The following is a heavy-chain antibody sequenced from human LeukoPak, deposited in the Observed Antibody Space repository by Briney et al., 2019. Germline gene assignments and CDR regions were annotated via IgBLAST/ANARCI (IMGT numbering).Heavy chain of an antibody. CDR1: GFTFSSYA. CDR3: AKFQNRYCSSTSCPAPFDY. V-gene: IGHV3-23*01. CDR2: ISDSGGST. D-gene: IGHD2-2*01. J-gene: IGHJ4*02. Sequence: GGSLRLSCAASGFTFSSYAMSWVRQAPGKGLEWVSAISDSGGSTYYADSVKGRFTISRDNSKNTLYLQMNSLRAEDTAVYYCAKFQNRYCSSTSCPAPFDYWGQGTLVTVSS.